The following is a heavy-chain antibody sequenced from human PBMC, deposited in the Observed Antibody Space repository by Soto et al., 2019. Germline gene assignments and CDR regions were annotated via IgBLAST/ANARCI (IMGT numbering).Heavy chain of an antibody. D-gene: IGHD2-8*02. CDR2: ISPYNGGT. CDR3: GRCRTDSYAMDV. J-gene: IGHJ6*02. CDR1: GYSFSNYG. V-gene: IGHV1-18*01. Sequence: ASVKVSCKASGYSFSNYGIAWVRQAPGQGPEWMGWISPYNGGTNYAQNVKGRVVMTTDISTNTVYLELRSLRSDDTAIYYCGRCRTDSYAMDVWG.